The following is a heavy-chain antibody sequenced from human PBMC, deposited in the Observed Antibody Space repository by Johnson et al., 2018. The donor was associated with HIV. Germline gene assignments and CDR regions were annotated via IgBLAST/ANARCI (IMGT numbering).Heavy chain of an antibody. CDR2: LHSGGST. Sequence: MLLVESGGGLVQPGGSLRLSCAASGFTFSSNYMSWVRQAPGKGLEWVSVLHSGGSTSYADSVKGRFTISRDNSNNTLHLQMNSLRPEDTAVYYCARDLARRGGAAFDIWGQGTMVTVSS. CDR1: GFTFSSNY. J-gene: IGHJ3*02. V-gene: IGHV3-66*01. CDR3: ARDLARRGGAAFDI. D-gene: IGHD1-26*01.